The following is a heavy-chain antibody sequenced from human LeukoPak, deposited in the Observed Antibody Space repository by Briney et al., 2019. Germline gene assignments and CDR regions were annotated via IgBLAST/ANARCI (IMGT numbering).Heavy chain of an antibody. J-gene: IGHJ4*02. V-gene: IGHV2-5*01. CDR2: IYWNDDK. D-gene: IGHD3-16*01. CDR1: GFSLSTSGVG. Sequence: SGPTLVNPAQTLTLTCTFSGFSLSTSGVGVGWIHQPPGKALEWLALIYWNDDKRYSPSLKSRLTITKDTSKNQVVLTMTNMDPVDTATYYCAHSGGTVYYFDYWGQGTLVTVSS. CDR3: AHSGGTVYYFDY.